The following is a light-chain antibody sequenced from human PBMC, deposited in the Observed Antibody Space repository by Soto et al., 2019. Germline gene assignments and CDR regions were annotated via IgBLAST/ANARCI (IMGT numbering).Light chain of an antibody. V-gene: IGLV1-40*01. CDR1: SSNIGAGYD. Sequence: QSVLTQPPSVSGTPGQRVTISCTGSSSNIGAGYDVHWYQQLRGTAPKLLIFGITNRPSGVPDRFSGSKSGTSASLAITGLQAEDEADYYCQSYDSSLSGSVFGGGTKLTVL. CDR2: GIT. J-gene: IGLJ3*02. CDR3: QSYDSSLSGSV.